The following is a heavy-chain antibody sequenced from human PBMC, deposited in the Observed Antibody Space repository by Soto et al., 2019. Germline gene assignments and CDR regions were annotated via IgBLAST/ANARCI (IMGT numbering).Heavy chain of an antibody. V-gene: IGHV3-73*01. J-gene: IGHJ6*02. CDR2: IRSKANSYAT. CDR3: YFPDYDKPYYYGMDV. Sequence: TGGSLRLSCAASGFTFSGSAMHWVRQASGKGLEWVGRIRSKANSYATAYAASVKGRFTISRDDSKNTAYLQMNSLKTEDTAVYYCYFPDYDKPYYYGMDVWGQGTTVTVSS. CDR1: GFTFSGSA. D-gene: IGHD3-9*01.